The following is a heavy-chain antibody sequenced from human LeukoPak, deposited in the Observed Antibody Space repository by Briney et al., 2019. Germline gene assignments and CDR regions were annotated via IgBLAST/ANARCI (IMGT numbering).Heavy chain of an antibody. D-gene: IGHD1-26*01. CDR1: GFTVSSNY. CDR3: ARPRGSYYFDY. CDR2: IYSGGST. Sequence: PGGSLRLSCAASGFTVSSNYMSWVRQAPGKGLEWVSVIYSGGSTYYADSVKGRFTISRDNSKNTLYLQMNSLRAEDTAVYYCARPRGSYYFDYWGQGTLVTVSS. V-gene: IGHV3-53*01. J-gene: IGHJ4*02.